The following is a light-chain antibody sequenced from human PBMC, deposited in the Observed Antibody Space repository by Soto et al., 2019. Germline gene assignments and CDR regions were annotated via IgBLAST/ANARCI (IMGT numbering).Light chain of an antibody. J-gene: IGKJ2*03. CDR3: QQYHGYQYS. V-gene: IGKV3-15*01. CDR2: GAS. Sequence: EIVMTQSPATLSVSPGERATLSCRASQSVSSNLAWYQQKPGQAPRLLIYGASTRATGIPARFSGSGSGTEFTLTISSLQSEDFAVYYCQQYHGYQYSFGQGTKLEI. CDR1: QSVSSN.